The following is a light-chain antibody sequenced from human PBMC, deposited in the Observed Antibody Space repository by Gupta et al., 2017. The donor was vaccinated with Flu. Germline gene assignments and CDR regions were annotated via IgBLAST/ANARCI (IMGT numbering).Light chain of an antibody. CDR2: DDR. J-gene: IGLJ3*02. CDR3: QVGDSSSDHPA. V-gene: IGLV3-21*02. Sequence: SYVLTPPPSVSVAPGQTGRITWGGTNIGSKSVHWYHQKPVQAPVLVVYDDRDRHSGIPECFSGSNSGNTATLTISRVEAGDEADYYCQVGDSSSDHPAFGGGTKLTVL. CDR1: NIGSKS.